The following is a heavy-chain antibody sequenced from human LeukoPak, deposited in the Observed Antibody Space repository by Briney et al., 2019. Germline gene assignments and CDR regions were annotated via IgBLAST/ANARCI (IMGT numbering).Heavy chain of an antibody. CDR3: TRDRGAYNLYDY. D-gene: IGHD1-1*01. CDR1: GFTFGDYA. CDR2: IRSKAYGETA. J-gene: IGHJ4*02. Sequence: GGSLRLSCTASGFTFGDYAMSWIRQAPGKGLEWVGFIRSKAYGETADYVASVKGRFTISRDDSKAIAYLQMNSLKTEDTAVYHCTRDRGAYNLYDYWGQGTLVTVSS. V-gene: IGHV3-49*03.